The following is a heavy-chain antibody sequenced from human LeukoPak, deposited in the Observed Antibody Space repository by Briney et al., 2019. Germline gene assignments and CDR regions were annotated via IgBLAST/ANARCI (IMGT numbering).Heavy chain of an antibody. Sequence: PSETLSLTCTVSGGSISSYYWSWIRQPPGKGLEWIGYIYYSGSTNYNPSLKSRVTISVDTSKNQFSLKLSSVTAADTAAYYCARGAPYYDFWSGYSPFGWFDPWGQGTLVTVS. V-gene: IGHV4-59*01. J-gene: IGHJ5*02. D-gene: IGHD3-3*01. CDR1: GGSISSYY. CDR2: IYYSGST. CDR3: ARGAPYYDFWSGYSPFGWFDP.